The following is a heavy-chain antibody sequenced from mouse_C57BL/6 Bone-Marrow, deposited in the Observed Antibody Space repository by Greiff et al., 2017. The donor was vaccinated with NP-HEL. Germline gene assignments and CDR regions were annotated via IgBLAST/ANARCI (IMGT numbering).Heavy chain of an antibody. V-gene: IGHV5-17*01. CDR2: LSSGSSTI. CDR3: ARDYSNYVLYYAMDY. CDR1: GFTFSDYG. J-gene: IGHJ4*01. Sequence: EVQVVESGGGLVKPGGSLKLSCAASGFTFSDYGMHWVRQAPEKGLEWVAYLSSGSSTIYYADTVKGRFTISRDNAKNTLFLHMTSLRSEDTAMYYCARDYSNYVLYYAMDYWGQGTSVTVSS. D-gene: IGHD2-5*01.